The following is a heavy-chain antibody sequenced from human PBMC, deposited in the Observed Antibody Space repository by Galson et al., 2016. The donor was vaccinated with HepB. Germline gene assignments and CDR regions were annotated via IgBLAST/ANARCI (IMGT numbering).Heavy chain of an antibody. D-gene: IGHD1-1*01. V-gene: IGHV1-69*04. CDR1: GGSFDYFV. CDR2: IIPLLGIT. Sequence: GGSFDYFVINWVRQTPGQGLEWMGRIIPLLGITNYAEKIKDRVTIIADKSTSTASMVLSGLSFDDTAVYFCAGRHSTTWKDGLDVWGRGTTVAVSS. CDR3: AGRHSTTWKDGLDV. J-gene: IGHJ6*04.